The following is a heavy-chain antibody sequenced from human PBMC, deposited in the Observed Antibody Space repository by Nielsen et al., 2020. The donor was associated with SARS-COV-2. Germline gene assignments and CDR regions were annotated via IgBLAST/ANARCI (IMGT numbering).Heavy chain of an antibody. Sequence: SETLSLTCTASGASISSGGYFWSWIRQHPGKGLEWIGYIYFTGRTSYNPSLKSRVAMSVDTPKNQFSLDLKSVTAADTAVYYCAREASGYDHYKYGMDVWGLGATVTVSS. CDR3: AREASGYDHYKYGMDV. J-gene: IGHJ6*02. D-gene: IGHD5-12*01. CDR1: GASISSGGYF. V-gene: IGHV4-31*03. CDR2: IYFTGRT.